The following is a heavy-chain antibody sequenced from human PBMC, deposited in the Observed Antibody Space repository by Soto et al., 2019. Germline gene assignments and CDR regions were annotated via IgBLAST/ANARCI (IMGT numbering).Heavy chain of an antibody. D-gene: IGHD3-22*01. J-gene: IGHJ4*02. V-gene: IGHV4-61*05. Sequence: ETLSLTCTVSGGSISRGGYYWGWIRQPPGKGLEWIGYIYYSGSTNYNPSLKSRVTISVDTSKNQFSLKLSSVTAADTAVYYCARRNLNYYDSSGFDYWGQGTLVTVSS. CDR3: ARRNLNYYDSSGFDY. CDR2: IYYSGST. CDR1: GGSISRGGYY.